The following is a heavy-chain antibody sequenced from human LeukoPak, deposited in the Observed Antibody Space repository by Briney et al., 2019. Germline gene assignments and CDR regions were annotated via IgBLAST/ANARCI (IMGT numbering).Heavy chain of an antibody. CDR1: GDSISNYNYY. CDR3: ATHRSGRYNFDS. D-gene: IGHD6-19*01. J-gene: IGHJ4*02. Sequence: PSETLSLTCTVSGDSISNYNYYWTWIRQPAGKGLEWIGRIYTVGDTKYNPSLKSRVAISVDTSKNQFSLKLSSVTAADTAVYYCATHRSGRYNFDSWGQGTLVTVSS. CDR2: IYTVGDT. V-gene: IGHV4-61*02.